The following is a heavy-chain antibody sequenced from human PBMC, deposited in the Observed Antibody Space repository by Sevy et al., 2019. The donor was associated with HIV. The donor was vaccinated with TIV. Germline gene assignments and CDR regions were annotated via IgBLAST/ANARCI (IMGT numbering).Heavy chain of an antibody. D-gene: IGHD3-9*01. CDR1: GGSISSGGYY. V-gene: IGHV4-31*03. CDR3: ARANFDWLLLFDY. J-gene: IGHJ4*02. Sequence: SETLSLTCTVSGGSISSGGYYWSWIRQHPGKGLEWIGYIYYSGSTYYNPSLKSRVTISVDTSKNQFSLKLSSVTAAETAVYYCARANFDWLLLFDYWGQGTLVTVSS. CDR2: IYYSGST.